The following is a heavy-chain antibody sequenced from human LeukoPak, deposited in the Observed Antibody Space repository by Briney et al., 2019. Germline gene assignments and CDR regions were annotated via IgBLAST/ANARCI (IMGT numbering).Heavy chain of an antibody. V-gene: IGHV3-73*01. D-gene: IGHD2-2*01. CDR2: IRSKANSYAT. Sequence: PGGSLRLSCAASGFTFSGSAMHWVRQASGKGLEWVGRIRSKANSYATAYAASVKGRFTISRDDSKNTAYLQMNSLKTEDTAVYYCTRPGYCSSTSCLYYYYYMDVWGKGTTVTVSS. CDR1: GFTFSGSA. CDR3: TRPGYCSSTSCLYYYYYMDV. J-gene: IGHJ6*03.